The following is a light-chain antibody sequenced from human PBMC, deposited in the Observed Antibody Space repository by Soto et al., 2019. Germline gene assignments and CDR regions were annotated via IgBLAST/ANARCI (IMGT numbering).Light chain of an antibody. V-gene: IGKV1-27*01. CDR2: AAS. J-gene: IGKJ1*01. CDR1: QDITDY. CDR3: QNYNSDPWT. Sequence: DIQMTQSPSSLSASVGDRVTITCRASQDITDYLAWYQQKPGQVPNLLIYAASTLQSGVPSRFSGSGSGTDFPLTITGLQPEDVATYYCQNYNSDPWTFGQGTKVEIK.